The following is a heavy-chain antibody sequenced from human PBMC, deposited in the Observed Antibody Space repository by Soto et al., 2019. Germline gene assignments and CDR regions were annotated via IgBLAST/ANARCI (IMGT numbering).Heavy chain of an antibody. CDR2: FRTSGDGGTT. Sequence: PGGSLRLSCAASGFTFSSYSMSWVRYAPGKGLEWVSGFRTSGDGGTTYYADSVKGRFTISRDNSKNMLFLQMNSLRAEDTAIYYCAKKVNSGPGSQYFDYWGQGTLVTVSS. D-gene: IGHD3-10*01. CDR3: AKKVNSGPGSQYFDY. J-gene: IGHJ4*02. CDR1: GFTFSSYS. V-gene: IGHV3-23*01.